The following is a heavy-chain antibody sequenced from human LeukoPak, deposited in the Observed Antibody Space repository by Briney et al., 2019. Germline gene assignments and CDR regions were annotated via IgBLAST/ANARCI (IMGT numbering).Heavy chain of an antibody. CDR2: ISSSNSYI. CDR1: GFTFSSYS. V-gene: IGHV3-21*01. Sequence: GGSLRLSCAASGFTFSSYSMNWVRQAPGKGLEWVSSISSSNSYIYYADSVKGRFTISRDNAKNSLYLQMNSLRAEDTAVYYCARGRDGYNLVDAFDIWGQGILVIVSS. J-gene: IGHJ3*02. CDR3: ARGRDGYNLVDAFDI. D-gene: IGHD5-24*01.